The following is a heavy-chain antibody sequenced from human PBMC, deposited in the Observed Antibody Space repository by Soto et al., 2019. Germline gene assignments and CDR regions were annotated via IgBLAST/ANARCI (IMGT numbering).Heavy chain of an antibody. Sequence: QVQLVQSGAEVKKPGSSVKVSCKASGGTFGSYAISWVRQAPGQGLEWMGGIIPIFGTANYAQKFQGRVTITADESTSTAYMELGSLRSEDTAVNYCARGGDYGDYAEYFDYWGQGTLVTVSS. D-gene: IGHD4-17*01. J-gene: IGHJ4*02. CDR3: ARGGDYGDYAEYFDY. V-gene: IGHV1-69*12. CDR1: GGTFGSYA. CDR2: IIPIFGTA.